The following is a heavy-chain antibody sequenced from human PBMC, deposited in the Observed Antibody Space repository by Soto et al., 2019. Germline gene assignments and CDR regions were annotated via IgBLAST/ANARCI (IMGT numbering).Heavy chain of an antibody. V-gene: IGHV3-30*03. CDR3: AGYYDSRGYHYYFDY. CDR2: ISYDGSNK. J-gene: IGHJ4*02. Sequence: QVQLVESGGGVVQPGRSLRLSCAASGFTFSSYGMHWVRQAPGKGLEWVAVISYDGSNKYYADSVKGRFTISRDNSKNTLYLQMNSLRAEDTAVYYCAGYYDSRGYHYYFDYWGQGTLVTVSS. D-gene: IGHD3-22*01. CDR1: GFTFSSYG.